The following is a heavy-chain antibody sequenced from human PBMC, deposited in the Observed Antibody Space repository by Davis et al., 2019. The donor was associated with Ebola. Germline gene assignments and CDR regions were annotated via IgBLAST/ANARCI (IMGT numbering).Heavy chain of an antibody. V-gene: IGHV1-2*02. CDR1: GYTFTSYG. D-gene: IGHD2-21*01. Sequence: ASVKVSCKASGYTFTSYGISWVRQAPGQGLEWMGWISPNSGGTNYAQKFQGRVTMTRDTSISTAYMELSRLRSDDTAVYYCARERKHSNLPVGWFDPWGQGTLVTVSS. J-gene: IGHJ5*02. CDR3: ARERKHSNLPVGWFDP. CDR2: ISPNSGGT.